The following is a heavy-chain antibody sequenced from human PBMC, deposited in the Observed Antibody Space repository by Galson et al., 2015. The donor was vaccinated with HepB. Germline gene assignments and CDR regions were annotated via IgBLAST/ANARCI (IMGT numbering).Heavy chain of an antibody. V-gene: IGHV1-18*04. D-gene: IGHD4-17*01. CDR1: GYTFTSYG. Sequence: SVKVSCKASGYTFTSYGISWVRQAPGQGLEWMGWISAYNGNTNYAQKLQGRVTMTTDTSTSTAYMELRSLRSDDTAVYYCARMETGYGDSGVDYWGQGTLVTVSS. J-gene: IGHJ4*02. CDR2: ISAYNGNT. CDR3: ARMETGYGDSGVDY.